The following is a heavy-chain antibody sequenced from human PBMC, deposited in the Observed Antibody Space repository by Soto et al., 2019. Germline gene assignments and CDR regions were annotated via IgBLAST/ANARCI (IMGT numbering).Heavy chain of an antibody. D-gene: IGHD6-6*01. CDR1: GFTFGSYA. CDR2: ISGDGGTI. J-gene: IGHJ4*02. V-gene: IGHV3-23*01. CDR3: AKGYSSSSRFDY. Sequence: EVQLLESGGGLVQPGGSLRLSCAASGFTFGSYAMSWVRQTPGKGLEWVSAISGDGGTIYYADSVKGRFTISRDNSKNTLYLQMDSLRAEDKAVYYCAKGYSSSSRFDYWGQGTLVTVSS.